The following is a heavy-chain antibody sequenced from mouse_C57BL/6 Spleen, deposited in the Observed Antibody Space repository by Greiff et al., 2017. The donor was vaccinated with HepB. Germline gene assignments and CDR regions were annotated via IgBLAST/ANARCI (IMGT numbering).Heavy chain of an antibody. V-gene: IGHV1-69*01. J-gene: IGHJ4*01. CDR2: IDPSDSYT. CDR1: GYTFTSYW. Sequence: QVQLQQPGAELVMPGASVKLSCKASGYTFTSYWMHWVKQRPGQGLEWIGEIDPSDSYTNYNQKFKGKSTLTVDKSSSTAYMQLSSLTSEDSAVYYCARRWDEALDYWGQGTSVTVSS. D-gene: IGHD4-1*01. CDR3: ARRWDEALDY.